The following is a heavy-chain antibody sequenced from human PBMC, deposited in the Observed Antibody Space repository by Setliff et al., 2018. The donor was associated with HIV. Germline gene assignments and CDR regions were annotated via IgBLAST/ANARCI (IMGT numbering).Heavy chain of an antibody. D-gene: IGHD1-26*01. CDR1: SGSINSYY. CDR3: ARHQGGSYSPHYSFDY. V-gene: IGHV4-59*08. Sequence: SETLSLTCTVSSGSINSYYWSWVRQAPGKGLEWIGYIYYSGNTKYNPSLKSRIYISIDTSKNQFSLKLSSVTAADTAVYYCARHQGGSYSPHYSFDYWGQGTLVTVSS. J-gene: IGHJ4*02. CDR2: IYYSGNT.